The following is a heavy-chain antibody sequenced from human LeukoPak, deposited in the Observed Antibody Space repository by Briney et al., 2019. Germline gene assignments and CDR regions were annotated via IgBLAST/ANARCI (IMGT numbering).Heavy chain of an antibody. V-gene: IGHV3-30*18. CDR2: ISNDGSKK. D-gene: IGHD5-18*01. CDR3: AKDRYSYAFEYSDS. CDR1: GFTFSSYG. J-gene: IGHJ4*02. Sequence: SLRLSCAASGFTFSSYGMHWVRQAPGKGLDWVEVISNDGSKKYYADSVKGRFTISRDNSKNTLSLQVSSLRTEDTAVYYCAKDRYSYAFEYSDSWGQGTLVTVSS.